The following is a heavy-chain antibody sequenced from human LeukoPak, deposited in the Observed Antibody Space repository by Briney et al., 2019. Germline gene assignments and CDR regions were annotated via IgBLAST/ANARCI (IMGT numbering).Heavy chain of an antibody. CDR3: ARGSGYCSRTSCYLYHFGS. CDR1: GGSFSGYY. J-gene: IGHJ4*02. D-gene: IGHD2-2*01. V-gene: IGHV4-34*01. Sequence: SETLSLTCAVSGGSFSGYYWSWIRQPPGKGLEWIGSISYSGNTYYNPSLKSRVTISVDTSKNQFSLKLSSVTAADTAVYYCARGSGYCSRTSCYLYHFGSWGQGTLVTVSS. CDR2: ISYSGNT.